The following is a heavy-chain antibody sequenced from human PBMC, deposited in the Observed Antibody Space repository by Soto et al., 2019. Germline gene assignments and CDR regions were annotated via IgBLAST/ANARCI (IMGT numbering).Heavy chain of an antibody. V-gene: IGHV3-48*01. CDR3: ARSVEGHFDY. CDR1: GFPFSIYS. J-gene: IGHJ4*02. Sequence: EVQLVESGGGLVQPGGSLRITCAASGFPFSIYSMNWVRQAPGKGLAWSSYITSDTNTIKYADSVKGRFTISRDNAKNLVYLQMNSLRVEDTAVYFCARSVEGHFDYWGQGTVGTVSS. CDR2: ITSDTNTI. D-gene: IGHD6-19*01.